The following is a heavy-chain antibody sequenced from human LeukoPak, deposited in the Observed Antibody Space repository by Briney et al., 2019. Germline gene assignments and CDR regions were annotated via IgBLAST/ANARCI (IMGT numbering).Heavy chain of an antibody. V-gene: IGHV3-53*01. CDR2: IYSGGTT. CDR3: ARGHIGTYHYFDY. CDR1: GFTVSSSY. Sequence: GGSLRLSCAASGFTVSSSYMSWVRQAPEKGLEWVSVIYSGGTTYYADSAKGRFTIPRDNSMNALYLQMNSLRAEDTALYYCARGHIGTYHYFDYWGQGTLVTVSS. D-gene: IGHD1-26*01. J-gene: IGHJ4*02.